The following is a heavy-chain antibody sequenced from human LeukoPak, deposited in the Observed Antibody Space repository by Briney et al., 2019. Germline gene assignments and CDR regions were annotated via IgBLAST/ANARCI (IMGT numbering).Heavy chain of an antibody. CDR3: ARVGMGRASIDP. D-gene: IGHD3-10*01. J-gene: IGHJ5*02. Sequence: PSETLSLTYTVSGGSISSSSYYWGWIRQPPGKGLEWIGSIYYSGSTYYNPSLKSRVTISVDTSKNQFSLKLSSVTAADTAVYYCARVGMGRASIDPWGQGTLVTVSS. V-gene: IGHV4-39*07. CDR1: GGSISSSSYY. CDR2: IYYSGST.